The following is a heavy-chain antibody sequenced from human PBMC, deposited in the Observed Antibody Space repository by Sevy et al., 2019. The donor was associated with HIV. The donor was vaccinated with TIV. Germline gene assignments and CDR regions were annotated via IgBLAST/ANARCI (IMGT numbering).Heavy chain of an antibody. V-gene: IGHV3-13*01. J-gene: IGHJ4*02. D-gene: IGHD2-15*01. CDR3: ATARAGAAFVFEY. CDR2: IGTAGNT. Sequence: GGSLRLSCAASGSTLSDYDIHWVRQASGKGMEWVSGIGTAGNTYYPDSVKGRFTISRENAENSVHLQMNTLRAGDTAVYYCATARAGAAFVFEYWGQGTLVTVSS. CDR1: GSTLSDYD.